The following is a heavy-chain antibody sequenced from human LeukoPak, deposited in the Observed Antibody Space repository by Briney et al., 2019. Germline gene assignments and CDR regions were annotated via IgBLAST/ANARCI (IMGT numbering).Heavy chain of an antibody. CDR1: GGSISSGGYY. D-gene: IGHD3-9*01. J-gene: IGHJ4*02. Sequence: SETLSLTCTVSGGSISSGGYYWSWIRQPPGKGLEWIGYIYHSGSTYYNPSLKSRVTISVDRSKNQFSLKLSSVIAADTAVYYCARDLYDILTGYIDYWGQGTLVTVSS. V-gene: IGHV4-30-2*01. CDR3: ARDLYDILTGYIDY. CDR2: IYHSGST.